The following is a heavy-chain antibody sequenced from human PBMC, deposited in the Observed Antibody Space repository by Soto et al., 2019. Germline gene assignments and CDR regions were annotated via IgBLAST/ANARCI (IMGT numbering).Heavy chain of an antibody. CDR3: ARVRVIRGVLPSPFGL. J-gene: IGHJ4*02. D-gene: IGHD3-10*01. CDR1: GGTFNSYG. Sequence: QAHLAQSGAEVKRPGSSVTVSCKASGGTFNSYGISWVRQAPGQGLDWMGVIIPLYGTVNYAQKFQGRVSITADKSTSTAYMDLNSLRSDDTAVYYCARVRVIRGVLPSPFGLWGQGTLVTVSS. V-gene: IGHV1-69*06. CDR2: IIPLYGTV.